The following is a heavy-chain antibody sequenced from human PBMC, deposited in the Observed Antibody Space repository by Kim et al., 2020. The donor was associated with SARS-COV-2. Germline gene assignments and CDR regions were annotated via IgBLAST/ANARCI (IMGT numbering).Heavy chain of an antibody. J-gene: IGHJ1*01. D-gene: IGHD2-15*01. Sequence: SETLSLTCAVYGGSFSGYYWNWIRQSPGKGLEWIGEITISGSSRYNPSLESRVIISVDTSKNQFSLKLRSVTAADTAVYYCARDKKRDSHAAIQYRGQGT. CDR2: ITISGSS. V-gene: IGHV4-34*01. CDR1: GGSFSGYY. CDR3: ARDKKRDSHAAIQY.